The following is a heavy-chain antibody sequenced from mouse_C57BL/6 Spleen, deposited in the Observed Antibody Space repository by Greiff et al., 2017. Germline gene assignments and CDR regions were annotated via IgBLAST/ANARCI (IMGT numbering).Heavy chain of an antibody. V-gene: IGHV14-4*01. CDR1: GFNIKDDY. Sequence: EVQLQQSGAELVRPGASVKLSCTASGFNIKDDYMHWVKQRPEQGLEWIGWIDPENGDTEYASKFQGKATITADTSSNTAYLQLSSLTSEATAVYYCTASTTVIASYYAMDYWGQGTSGTVSS. J-gene: IGHJ4*01. CDR2: IDPENGDT. D-gene: IGHD1-1*01. CDR3: TASTTVIASYYAMDY.